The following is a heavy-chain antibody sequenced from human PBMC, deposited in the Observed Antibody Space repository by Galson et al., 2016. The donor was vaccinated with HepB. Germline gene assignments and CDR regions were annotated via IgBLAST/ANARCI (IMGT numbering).Heavy chain of an antibody. CDR2: ISSHNGKT. CDR3: ARDVGGNYFDL. Sequence: SVKVSCKASGYNFITYGISWVRQAPGQRFEWIAWISSHNGKTKSAENLQGRVAMTRDKSTSTAYMELRNLTSDDTAVYYCARDVGGNYFDLWGQGSLVIVSS. CDR1: GYNFITYG. D-gene: IGHD2-15*01. J-gene: IGHJ4*02. V-gene: IGHV1-18*01.